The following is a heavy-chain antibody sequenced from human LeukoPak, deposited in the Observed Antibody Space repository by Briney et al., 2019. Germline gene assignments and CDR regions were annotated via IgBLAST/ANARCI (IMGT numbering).Heavy chain of an antibody. J-gene: IGHJ5*02. V-gene: IGHV3-30*02. Sequence: GGSLRLSCAVSGFSFSSSGMHWVRHAPGKWPEWVAFTRFDDSYKAYGDSVKGRFTISRDNSKNTLYLQMDSLRSDDTAVYYCAKSSAGITWFDPWGQGTLVTVSS. CDR1: GFSFSSSG. D-gene: IGHD1-1*01. CDR3: AKSSAGITWFDP. CDR2: TRFDDSYK.